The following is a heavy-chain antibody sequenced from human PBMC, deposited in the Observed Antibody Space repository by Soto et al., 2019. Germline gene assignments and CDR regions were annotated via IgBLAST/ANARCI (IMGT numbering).Heavy chain of an antibody. Sequence: SETLSLTCAVYCGSFSGYYWSWIRQPPGKGLEWIGEINHSGSTNYNPSLKSRVTISVDTSKNQFSLKLSSVTAADTAVYYCARDDVVVVAATRYYYYGMDVRGQGTTVTVSS. J-gene: IGHJ6*02. D-gene: IGHD2-15*01. V-gene: IGHV4-34*01. CDR1: CGSFSGYY. CDR2: INHSGST. CDR3: ARDDVVVVAATRYYYYGMDV.